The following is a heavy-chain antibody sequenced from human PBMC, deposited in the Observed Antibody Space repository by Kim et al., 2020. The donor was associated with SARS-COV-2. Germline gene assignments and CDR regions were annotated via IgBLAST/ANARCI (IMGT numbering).Heavy chain of an antibody. J-gene: IGHJ4*02. D-gene: IGHD4-17*01. CDR3: AKASPLDGDYNTRYFDY. V-gene: IGHV3-23*01. Sequence: AKGRFTISRDNAKNTLYLQMNSLRAEDTGVYYCAKASPLDGDYNTRYFDYWGQGSLVTVSS.